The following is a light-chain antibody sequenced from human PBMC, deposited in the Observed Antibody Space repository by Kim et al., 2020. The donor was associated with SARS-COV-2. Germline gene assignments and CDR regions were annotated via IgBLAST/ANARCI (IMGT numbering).Light chain of an antibody. Sequence: EIVLTQSPGTLSLSPGERATLSCRASQSVGNNYVAWYQQKPGQAPTLLIHTASIRATGIPDRFSGSGSGTDFTLTVSRLEPEDFAVYYCQQHASAPLSFGGGTKVDIK. CDR2: TAS. V-gene: IGKV3-20*01. CDR3: QQHASAPLS. J-gene: IGKJ4*01. CDR1: QSVGNNY.